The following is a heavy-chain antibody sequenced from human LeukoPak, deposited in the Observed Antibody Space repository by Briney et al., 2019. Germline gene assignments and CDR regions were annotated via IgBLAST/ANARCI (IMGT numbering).Heavy chain of an antibody. Sequence: GGSLRLSCAASGFTVSSYYMTWVRQAPGKGLKWVSVMYSGGSTYYADSVKGRVAISRDNSQNTVFLQMNSVRVEDTAMYYCARSYSNHLFGMDVWGQGTAVTVSS. D-gene: IGHD4-11*01. CDR3: ARSYSNHLFGMDV. CDR1: GFTVSSYY. CDR2: MYSGGST. V-gene: IGHV3-66*01. J-gene: IGHJ6*02.